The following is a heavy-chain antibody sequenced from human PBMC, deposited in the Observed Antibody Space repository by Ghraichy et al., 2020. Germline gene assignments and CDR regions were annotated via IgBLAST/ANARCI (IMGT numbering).Heavy chain of an antibody. CDR1: GFSFVNYA. D-gene: IGHD5-24*01. CDR3: AKDKGAGRGFDV. CDR2: ISSSGGDT. J-gene: IGHJ6*02. V-gene: IGHV3-23*01. Sequence: GDSLNISCAASGFSFVNYAMIWVRQAPGRGLEYVSVISSSGGDTYYADSVKGRFTISRDTSKNTLFLQMNSLRAEDTAVYYCAKDKGAGRGFDVWGQGTTVTVSS.